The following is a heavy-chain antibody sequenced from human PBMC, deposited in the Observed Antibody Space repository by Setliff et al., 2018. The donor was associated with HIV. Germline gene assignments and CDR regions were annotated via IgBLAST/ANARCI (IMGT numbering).Heavy chain of an antibody. CDR2: ISTSGSTI. D-gene: IGHD4-17*01. CDR1: GFTFSIYN. V-gene: IGHV3-48*02. CDR3: AREKFENGDYEFVSTFDS. J-gene: IGHJ4*02. Sequence: PGGSLRLSCEASGFTFSIYNMNWVRQAPGKGLEWVSYISTSGSTIYYADSVKGRFTISRDNGKKSLYLQMDSLRDEDKAVYYCAREKFENGDYEFVSTFDSWGQGTLVTVSS.